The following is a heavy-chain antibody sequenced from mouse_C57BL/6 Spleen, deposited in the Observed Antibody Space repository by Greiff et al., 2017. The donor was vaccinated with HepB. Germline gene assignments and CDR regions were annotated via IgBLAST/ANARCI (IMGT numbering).Heavy chain of an antibody. J-gene: IGHJ2*01. CDR1: GYTFTDYN. CDR2: INPNNGGT. V-gene: IGHV1-22*01. Sequence: EVKLQESGPELVKPGASVKMSCKASGYTFTDYNMHWVKQSHGKSLEWIGYINPNNGGTSYNQKFKGKATLTVNKSSSTAYMELRSLTSEDSAVYYCARNSNYVPFDYWGQGTTLTVSS. D-gene: IGHD2-5*01. CDR3: ARNSNYVPFDY.